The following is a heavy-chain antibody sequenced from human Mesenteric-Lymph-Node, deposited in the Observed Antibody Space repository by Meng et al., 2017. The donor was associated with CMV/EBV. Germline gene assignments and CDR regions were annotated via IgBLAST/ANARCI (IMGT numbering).Heavy chain of an antibody. CDR2: VSTDGAT. CDR1: GDSITSRGW. CDR3: ARNDGYAHDP. V-gene: IGHV4-4*02. D-gene: IGHD5-12*01. Sequence: LRCDVSGDSITSRGWWSWVRRPRGKGLEWGGEVSTDGATNDKPSLKSRLFISMDQSKNQFSLTLSSVTAADTAIYYCARNDGYAHDPWGQGSLVTVSS. J-gene: IGHJ5*02.